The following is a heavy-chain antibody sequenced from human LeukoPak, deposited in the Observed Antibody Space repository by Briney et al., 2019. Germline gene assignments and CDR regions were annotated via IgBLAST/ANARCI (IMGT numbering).Heavy chain of an antibody. V-gene: IGHV7-4-1*02. D-gene: IGHD3-3*01. J-gene: IGHJ5*02. CDR2: INTNTGNP. CDR3: ARETIFGVARYVHKWFDP. Sequence: ASVKVSCKASGYTFTSYAMNWVRQAPGQGLEWMGWINTNTGNPTYAQGFTGRFVFSLDTSVSTAYLQISSLKAEDTAVYYCARETIFGVARYVHKWFDPWGQGTLVTVSS. CDR1: GYTFTSYA.